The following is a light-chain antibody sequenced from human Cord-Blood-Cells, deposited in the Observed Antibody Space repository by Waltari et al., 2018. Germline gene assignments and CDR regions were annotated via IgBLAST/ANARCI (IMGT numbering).Light chain of an antibody. V-gene: IGKV1-5*03. CDR3: QQYNSYPYT. Sequence: DIQMTQSPSTLSASVGDRVTITCRASQSISSWLAWYQQKPGKAPKLLIYKASSLESGVPSRFSGSGSGTEFTLTISSMQPDDFATYYCQQYNSYPYTFGQGTKLEIK. J-gene: IGKJ2*01. CDR1: QSISSW. CDR2: KAS.